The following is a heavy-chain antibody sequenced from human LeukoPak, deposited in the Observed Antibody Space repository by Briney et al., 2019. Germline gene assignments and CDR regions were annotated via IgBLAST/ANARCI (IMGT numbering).Heavy chain of an antibody. Sequence: GGSLRLSCAASGFTFSSYGMHWVRQTPGKGLEWVAVISYDGSNKYYADSVKGRFTISRDNSKNTLYLQMNSLRAEDTAVYYCAKDPRLLEMDTFRGFDYWGQGTLVTVSS. V-gene: IGHV3-30*18. J-gene: IGHJ4*02. CDR2: ISYDGSNK. CDR3: AKDPRLLEMDTFRGFDY. D-gene: IGHD5-24*01. CDR1: GFTFSSYG.